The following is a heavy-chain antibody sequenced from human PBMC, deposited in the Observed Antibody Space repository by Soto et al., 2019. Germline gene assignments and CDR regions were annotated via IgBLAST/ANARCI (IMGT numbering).Heavy chain of an antibody. J-gene: IGHJ4*02. CDR3: AIGGLAAEFDY. D-gene: IGHD2-15*01. V-gene: IGHV1-24*01. Sequence: QVQVVQSGAEVRKPGASVKLSCKVLAYTLTEFPIHWVRQAPGKGLEWMGVSDPEECDTIFAQKFGGRATMTEDTSTATVYMELSSLICDDTAVYYCAIGGLAAEFDYWGPGTQLTVSS. CDR2: SDPEECDT. CDR1: AYTLTEFP.